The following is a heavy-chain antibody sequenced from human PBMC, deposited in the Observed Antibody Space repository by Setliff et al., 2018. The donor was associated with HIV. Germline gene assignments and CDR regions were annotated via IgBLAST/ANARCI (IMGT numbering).Heavy chain of an antibody. Sequence: ASVKVSCKASGYTFTGSYMHWVRQAPGQGLEWMGWINPNSGGTNYAQKFQGWVTMTRDTSISTAYMELSRLRSDDTAVYYCARAFAAAGTPFDYWGQGTRVTVSS. J-gene: IGHJ4*02. CDR2: INPNSGGT. V-gene: IGHV1-2*04. CDR1: GYTFTGSY. CDR3: ARAFAAAGTPFDY. D-gene: IGHD6-13*01.